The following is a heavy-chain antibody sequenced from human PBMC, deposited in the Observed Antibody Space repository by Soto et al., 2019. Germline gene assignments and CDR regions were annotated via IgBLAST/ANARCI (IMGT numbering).Heavy chain of an antibody. CDR2: ISSRSRSI. J-gene: IGHJ4*02. CDR3: ARDRGDYEGLVTYSFDH. V-gene: IGHV3-21*01. CDR1: GFTFSSYS. D-gene: IGHD4-17*01. Sequence: GRSLRLSCAASGFTFSSYSMHWVRQAPGKGLEWVSSISSRSRSIYYADSQKGRFTISRDNTKNSLYLQMNNLRAEDTAVYYCARDRGDYEGLVTYSFDHWGQGNLVTGS.